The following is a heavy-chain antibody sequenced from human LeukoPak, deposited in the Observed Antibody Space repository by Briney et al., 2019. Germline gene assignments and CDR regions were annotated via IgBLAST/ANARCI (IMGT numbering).Heavy chain of an antibody. CDR2: ISYDGSNK. J-gene: IGHJ4*02. V-gene: IGHV3-30*18. D-gene: IGHD4-17*01. CDR3: AKALYGDGLNFDY. Sequence: GGSLRLSCAASGFTFSSYGMHWVRQAPGKGLEWVAVISYDGSNKYYADSEKGRFTISRDNSKNTLYLQMNSLRAEDTAVYYCAKALYGDGLNFDYWGQGTLVTVSS. CDR1: GFTFSSYG.